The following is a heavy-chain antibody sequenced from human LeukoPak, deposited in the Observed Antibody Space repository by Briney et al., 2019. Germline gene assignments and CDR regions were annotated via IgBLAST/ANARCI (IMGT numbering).Heavy chain of an antibody. V-gene: IGHV4-4*07. J-gene: IGHJ4*02. CDR2: IYTSGSN. CDR1: GVSISSYY. Sequence: SETLSLTCTVSGVSISSYYWIWLRQPAGKGLEGIGRIYTSGSNNYNPSLKSRVTMSVETSKHQFSLNLSSVTAADTAVYYCARDPYYYDSSGSKVLDYWGQGTLVTVSS. CDR3: ARDPYYYDSSGSKVLDY. D-gene: IGHD3-22*01.